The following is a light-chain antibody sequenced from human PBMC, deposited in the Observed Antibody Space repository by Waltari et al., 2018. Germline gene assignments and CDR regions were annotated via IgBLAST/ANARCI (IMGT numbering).Light chain of an antibody. CDR1: NSNIGRNS. CDR2: RSN. CDR3: AAWDDSLSVSYV. Sequence: QSVLTQPPSASGTPGQTVTISCSGTNSNIGRNSVFWYQQIPGTAPKLLIYRSNRRPSGFPARFSDAKAGTSASLAIRGLRSEDEADYYCAAWDDSLSVSYVCGSETKVTV. J-gene: IGLJ1*01. V-gene: IGLV1-47*01.